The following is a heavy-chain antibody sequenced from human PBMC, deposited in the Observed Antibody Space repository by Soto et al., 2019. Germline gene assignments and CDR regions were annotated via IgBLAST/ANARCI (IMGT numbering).Heavy chain of an antibody. Sequence: ETLSLTCAVYGGSFSGYYWTWIRQPPGKGLEWIGEINQSGSTNYNPSLKSRVDISVDTSKNQFSLKLSSVTAADTPIYYCARGISMIDAPDKYYFDAWGQGTLVTVSA. D-gene: IGHD3-22*01. CDR3: ARGISMIDAPDKYYFDA. V-gene: IGHV4-34*01. CDR1: GGSFSGYY. J-gene: IGHJ4*02. CDR2: INQSGST.